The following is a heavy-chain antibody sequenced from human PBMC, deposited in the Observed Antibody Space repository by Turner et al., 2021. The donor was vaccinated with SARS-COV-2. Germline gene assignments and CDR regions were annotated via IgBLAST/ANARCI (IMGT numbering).Heavy chain of an antibody. CDR3: ARDLFQDYGSGSYRLDY. J-gene: IGHJ4*02. CDR1: SFTFSSYG. CDR2: KWYDGSNK. Sequence: QVQLGESGGGVVQPGRSLRLSCAASSFTFSSYGMDWVRQAPGKGLGWVELKWYDGSNKYYAESVKGRFTISRDNSKNTLDLQMNRLRAEDTAVYYCARDLFQDYGSGSYRLDYWGQGTLVTVSS. V-gene: IGHV3-33*01. D-gene: IGHD3-10*01.